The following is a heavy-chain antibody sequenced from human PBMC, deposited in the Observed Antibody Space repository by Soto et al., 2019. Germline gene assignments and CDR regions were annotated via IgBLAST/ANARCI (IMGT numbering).Heavy chain of an antibody. Sequence: GASVKVSCKASGYTFTGYYMHWVRQAPGQGLEWMGWINPNSGGTNYAQKFQGRVTMTRDTSISTAYMELSRLRSDDTAVYYCARPLYSNYDYFDYWGQGTLVTVSS. D-gene: IGHD4-4*01. CDR2: INPNSGGT. V-gene: IGHV1-2*02. CDR3: ARPLYSNYDYFDY. J-gene: IGHJ4*02. CDR1: GYTFTGYY.